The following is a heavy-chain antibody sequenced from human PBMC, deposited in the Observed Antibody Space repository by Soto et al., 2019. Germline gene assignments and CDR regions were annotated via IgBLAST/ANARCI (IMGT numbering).Heavy chain of an antibody. CDR3: ARDYITIFGVVIIPDYYYGMDV. D-gene: IGHD3-3*01. Sequence: QVRLVQSGAEVKKPGSSVKVSCKASGGTFSSYAISWVRQAPGQGLEWMGGIIPIFGTANYAQKFQGRVTITADESTSTAYMELSSLRSEDTAVYYCARDYITIFGVVIIPDYYYGMDVWGQGTTVTVSS. CDR1: GGTFSSYA. CDR2: IIPIFGTA. J-gene: IGHJ6*02. V-gene: IGHV1-69*01.